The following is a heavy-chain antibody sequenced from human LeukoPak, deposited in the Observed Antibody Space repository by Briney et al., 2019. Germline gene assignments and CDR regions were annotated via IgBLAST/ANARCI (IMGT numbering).Heavy chain of an antibody. V-gene: IGHV4-59*12. D-gene: IGHD2-2*01. CDR1: GGSISSYY. Sequence: SETLSLTCTVSGGSISSYYWSWIRQPPGKGLEWIGYIYYSGSTNYNPSLKSRVTISVDTSKNQFSLKLSSVTAADTAVYYCARDGPTRVPAAMVNWFDPWGQGTLVTVSS. CDR3: ARDGPTRVPAAMVNWFDP. CDR2: IYYSGST. J-gene: IGHJ5*02.